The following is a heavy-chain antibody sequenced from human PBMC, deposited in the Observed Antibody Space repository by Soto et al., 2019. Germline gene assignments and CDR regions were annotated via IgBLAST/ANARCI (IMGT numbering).Heavy chain of an antibody. V-gene: IGHV1-3*01. CDR3: ARSIVVVTALDY. CDR2: INAGNGNT. CDR1: GYTFTSYA. J-gene: IGHJ4*02. Sequence: GASVKVSCKASGYTFTSYAMQWVRQAPGQRLEWMGWINAGNGNTKYSQKFQGRVTITRDTSASTAYMELSSLRSEDTAVYYCARSIVVVTALDYWGQGTLVTVPQ. D-gene: IGHD2-21*02.